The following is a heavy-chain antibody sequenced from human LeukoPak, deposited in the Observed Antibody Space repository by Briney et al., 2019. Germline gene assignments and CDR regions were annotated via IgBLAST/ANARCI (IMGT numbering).Heavy chain of an antibody. J-gene: IGHJ4*02. CDR1: GYSFTSYW. D-gene: IGHD3-22*01. CDR3: ARLHYYDSSGPTSDFDY. CDR2: IYPGESDT. Sequence: GEXXKISFKGSGYSFTSYWIGWVRPMPGKGLEWMGIIYPGESDTRYSPSFQGQVTISADKSISTAYLQWSSLKASDTAMYYCARLHYYDSSGPTSDFDYWGQGTLVTVSS. V-gene: IGHV5-51*01.